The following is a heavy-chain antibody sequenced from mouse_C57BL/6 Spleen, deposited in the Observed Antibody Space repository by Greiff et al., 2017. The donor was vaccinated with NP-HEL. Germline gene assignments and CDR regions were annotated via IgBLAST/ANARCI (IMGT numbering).Heavy chain of an antibody. D-gene: IGHD3-3*01. CDR1: GYTFTSYW. CDR3: ARGGPPYYFDY. CDR2: IDPSDSYT. Sequence: QVQPKQPGAELVMPGASVKLSCKASGYTFTSYWMHWVKQRPGQGLEWIGEIDPSDSYTNYNQKFKGKSTLTVDKSSSTAYMQLSSLTSEDSAVYYCARGGPPYYFDYWGQGTTLTVSS. V-gene: IGHV1-69*01. J-gene: IGHJ2*01.